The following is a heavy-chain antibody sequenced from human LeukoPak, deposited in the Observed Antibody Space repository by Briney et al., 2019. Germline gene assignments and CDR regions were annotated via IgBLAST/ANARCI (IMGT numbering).Heavy chain of an antibody. J-gene: IGHJ3*02. CDR2: INPSGGST. Sequence: ASVKVSCKASGYTFTSYYMHWVRQAPGQGLEWMGIINPSGGSTSYAQKFQGRVTITADESTSTAYMELSSLRSEDTAVYYCARVRPMTTVTTWSHAFDIWGQGTMVTVSS. D-gene: IGHD4-17*01. CDR1: GYTFTSYY. CDR3: ARVRPMTTVTTWSHAFDI. V-gene: IGHV1-46*01.